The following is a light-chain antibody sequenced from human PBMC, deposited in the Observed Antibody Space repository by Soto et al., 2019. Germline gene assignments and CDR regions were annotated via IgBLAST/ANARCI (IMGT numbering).Light chain of an antibody. J-gene: IGLJ3*02. CDR3: AAWDDSLNGWV. CDR2: DDN. V-gene: IGLV1-44*01. CDR1: SSNIGSNT. Sequence: QSVLTQPPSASRTPGQRVSISCSGSSSNIGSNTVNWYQQLPGTAPKLLISDDNRRPSGVPDRFSASKSGTSVSLAISGLQSEDEAAYYCAAWDDSLNGWVFGGGTKLPS.